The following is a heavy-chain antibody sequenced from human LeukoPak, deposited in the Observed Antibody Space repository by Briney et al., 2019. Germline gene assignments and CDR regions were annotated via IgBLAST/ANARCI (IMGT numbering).Heavy chain of an antibody. CDR3: TREYYYGSGSYDY. CDR2: IRNKAYGGTT. J-gene: IGHJ4*02. V-gene: IGHV3-49*04. Sequence: GGSLRHSCIASGFTFGDYAMSWVRQAPGKGLEWVGFIRNKAYGGTTEYAASVKDRFTISRDDSKSIAYLQMNSLKTEDTAVYYCTREYYYGSGSYDYWGQGTLVTVSS. D-gene: IGHD3-10*01. CDR1: GFTFGDYA.